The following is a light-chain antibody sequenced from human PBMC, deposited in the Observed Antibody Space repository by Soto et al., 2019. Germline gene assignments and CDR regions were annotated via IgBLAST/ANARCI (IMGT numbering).Light chain of an antibody. V-gene: IGLV2-14*01. Sequence: QSVLTQPASVSGSPGQSITISCTGTSSDVGGYNYVSWYQQHPGKAPKLMIYEVSNRPSGVSNRFSGSESGNTASLTISGLQAEDEADYYFSSYTRSSTDVFGTGTKLTVL. CDR2: EVS. CDR3: SSYTRSSTDV. J-gene: IGLJ1*01. CDR1: SSDVGGYNY.